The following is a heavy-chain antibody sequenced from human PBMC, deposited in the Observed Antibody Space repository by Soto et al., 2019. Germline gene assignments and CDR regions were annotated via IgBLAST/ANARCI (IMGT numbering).Heavy chain of an antibody. CDR1: GFTFDDYG. V-gene: IGHV3-20*01. CDR2: INWNGGST. D-gene: IGHD4-17*01. CDR3: ARDLGYYGDFKNWFDP. Sequence: GGSLRLSCAASGFTFDDYGMSWVRQAPGKGLEWVSGINWNGGSTGYADSVKGRFTISRDNAKNSLYLQMNSLRAEDTALYHCARDLGYYGDFKNWFDPWGQGTLVTVSS. J-gene: IGHJ5*02.